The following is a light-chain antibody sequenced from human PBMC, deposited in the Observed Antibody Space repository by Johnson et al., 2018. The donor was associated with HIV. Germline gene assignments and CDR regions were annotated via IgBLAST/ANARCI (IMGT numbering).Light chain of an antibody. V-gene: IGLV1-51*01. CDR3: GTWDSSLSAAGNV. CDR1: SSNIGNNY. J-gene: IGLJ1*01. CDR2: DNN. Sequence: QSVLTQPPSVSAAPGQKVTISCSGSSSNIGNNYVSWYQQLPGTAPKFLIYDNNKRPSGIPDRFSGSKSGTSATLGITGLQTGDEADYYCGTWDSSLSAAGNVFGTGTKVTVL.